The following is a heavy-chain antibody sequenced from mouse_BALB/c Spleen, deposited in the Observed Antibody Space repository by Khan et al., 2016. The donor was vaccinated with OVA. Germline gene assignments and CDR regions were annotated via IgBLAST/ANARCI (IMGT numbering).Heavy chain of an antibody. Sequence: QIQLVQSGPGLVAPSQSLSITCTISGFSLTNYGVHWVRQPPGKGLEWLVVIWSDGSTTYNSALNSRLTISKDNSKSQVFLKMNSLQTDDTAMYFCARQPYYHYNIMDYWGQGTSVTVSS. CDR2: IWSDGST. V-gene: IGHV2-6-1*01. CDR1: GFSLTNYG. D-gene: IGHD2-10*01. CDR3: ARQPYYHYNIMDY. J-gene: IGHJ4*01.